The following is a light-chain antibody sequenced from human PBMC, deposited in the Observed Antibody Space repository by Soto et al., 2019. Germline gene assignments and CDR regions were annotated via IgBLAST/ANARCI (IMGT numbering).Light chain of an antibody. CDR2: DAS. CDR1: QSVSNY. V-gene: IGKV3-11*01. Sequence: EIVLTQSPATLSLSPGERATLSCRASQSVSNYLAWYQQKPGQAPRLLIDDASNRATGIPDRFSGSGSGTDFTLTISSLEPEDFAVYYCQQRSNWPPLTFGGGTKVEIK. CDR3: QQRSNWPPLT. J-gene: IGKJ4*01.